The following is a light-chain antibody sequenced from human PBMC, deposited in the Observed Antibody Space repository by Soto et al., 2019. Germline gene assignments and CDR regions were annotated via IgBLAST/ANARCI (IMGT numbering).Light chain of an antibody. CDR1: QTVRTNY. CDR3: QQFASYPLT. V-gene: IGKV3-20*01. Sequence: EIVLTQSPGTLSLSPGERATLSCRASQTVRTNYLAWYQQKPGQAPRFLIHGASSRATGIPDRFSGGGSGTDFTLTISRLEPEDSAVYYCQQFASYPLTFGGGTKVEIK. CDR2: GAS. J-gene: IGKJ4*01.